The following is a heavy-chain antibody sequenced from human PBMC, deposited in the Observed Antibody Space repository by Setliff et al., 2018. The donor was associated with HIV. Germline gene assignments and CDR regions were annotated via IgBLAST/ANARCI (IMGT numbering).Heavy chain of an antibody. D-gene: IGHD3-22*01. J-gene: IGHJ3*02. V-gene: IGHV3-23*01. CDR1: GFIFNNYA. CDR3: ARDPTYYFDSSGPYDAFDI. CDR2: ISGIGGST. Sequence: LRLSCAASGFIFNNYAMSWVRQAPGKGLEWVSAISGIGGSTYYADSVKGRFTISRDNSKTTLYVQMNSLRAEDTAVYYCARDPTYYFDSSGPYDAFDIWGQGTMVTVSS.